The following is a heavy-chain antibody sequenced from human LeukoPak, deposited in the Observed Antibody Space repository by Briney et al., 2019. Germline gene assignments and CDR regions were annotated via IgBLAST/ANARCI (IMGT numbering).Heavy chain of an antibody. D-gene: IGHD3-22*01. CDR3: AKVLSPLYYYDSSGYYFDL. Sequence: AGGSLRLSCAASGFTFDDYAMHWVRQAPGKGLEWVSGISWNSGSIGYADSVKGRFTISRDNAKNSLYLQMNSLRAEDTALYYCAKVLSPLYYYDSSGYYFDLWGRGTPVTVSS. J-gene: IGHJ2*01. CDR1: GFTFDDYA. V-gene: IGHV3-9*01. CDR2: ISWNSGSI.